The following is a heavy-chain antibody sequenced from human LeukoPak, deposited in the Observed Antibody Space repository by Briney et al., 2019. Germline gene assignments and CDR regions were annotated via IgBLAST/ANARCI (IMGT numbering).Heavy chain of an antibody. CDR3: ARQPIYEAYFDF. Sequence: PGGSLRPSCAASGFPFDRYWMSWVRLAPGKGLEWVANIKHDGSEKTFVDSVKGRFTISRDNAENSLYLQMNSLRAEDTAVYYCARQPIYEAYFDFWGQGTLVTVSS. CDR1: GFPFDRYW. V-gene: IGHV3-7*01. J-gene: IGHJ4*02. D-gene: IGHD3-16*01. CDR2: IKHDGSEK.